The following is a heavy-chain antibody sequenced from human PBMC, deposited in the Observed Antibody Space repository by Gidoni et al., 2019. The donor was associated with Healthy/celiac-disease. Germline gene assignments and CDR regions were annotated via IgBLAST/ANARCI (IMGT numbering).Heavy chain of an antibody. V-gene: IGHV3-33*01. D-gene: IGHD6-19*01. CDR2: IWYDGSNH. CDR3: ASDQSSSGWYSAVDY. J-gene: IGHJ4*02. CDR1: GFTLRSDG. Sequence: QVQLVESGGGVVQPGRSLRRYWAAAGFTLRSDGMHWVRQAPGKGLGWVAVIWYDGSNHYYADSVKGRFTISRDNSKNTLYLQMNSLRAEDTAVYYCASDQSSSGWYSAVDYWGQGTLVTVSS.